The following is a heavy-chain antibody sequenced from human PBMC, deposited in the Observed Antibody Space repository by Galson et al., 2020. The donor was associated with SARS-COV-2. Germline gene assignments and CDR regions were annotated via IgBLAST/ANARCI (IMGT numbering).Heavy chain of an antibody. V-gene: IGHV1-2*02. D-gene: IGHD4-17*01. CDR3: ARVGMVYGGNLKDY. CDR1: GYTFTGYY. Sequence: ASVKVSCKASGYTFTGYYMHWVRQAPGQGLEWMGWINPNSGGTNYAQKFQGRVTMTRDTSISTAYMELSRLRSDDTAVYYCARVGMVYGGNLKDYWGQGTLVTVSS. J-gene: IGHJ4*02. CDR2: INPNSGGT.